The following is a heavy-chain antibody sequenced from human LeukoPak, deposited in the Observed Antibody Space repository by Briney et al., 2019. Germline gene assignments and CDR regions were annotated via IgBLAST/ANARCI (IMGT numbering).Heavy chain of an antibody. D-gene: IGHD6-19*01. Sequence: GGSLRLSCAASGFSFNTYGMHWVRQAPGKGLEWVTFMQYDGSEEYYADSVKGRFTISRDNSKNTLYLQMDSLRGEDTAVYYCAGKAVAYYFVYWGQGTLVTVSS. V-gene: IGHV3-30*02. CDR3: AGKAVAYYFVY. CDR1: GFSFNTYG. CDR2: MQYDGSEE. J-gene: IGHJ4*02.